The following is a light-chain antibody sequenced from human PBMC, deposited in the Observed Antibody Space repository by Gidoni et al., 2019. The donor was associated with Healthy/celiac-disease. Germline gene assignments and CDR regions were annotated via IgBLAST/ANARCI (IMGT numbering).Light chain of an antibody. J-gene: IGKJ2*01. V-gene: IGKV2-28*01. CDR1: QSLLHSNGYNY. CDR3: MQALQTPQYT. Sequence: DIVMTQSPLSLPVTPGEPASTSCRSSQSLLHSNGYNYLDWYLQKPGQSPQLLIYLGSNRASGVPDRCSGSGSGTDFTLKISRVEAEDVGVYYCMQALQTPQYTFGQGTKLEIK. CDR2: LGS.